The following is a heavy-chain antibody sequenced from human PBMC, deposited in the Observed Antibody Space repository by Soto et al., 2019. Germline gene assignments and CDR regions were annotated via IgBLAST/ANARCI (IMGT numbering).Heavy chain of an antibody. V-gene: IGHV3-74*01. Sequence: GGSLRLSCAASGCIFNSYWMHWVRQAPGKGLVWVSRINTDESSRSYADSVKGRFTISRDNAKNTLYLQMNSLRAEDTAVYFCARDRVPQLGYYGMDVWGQGTTVTVSS. CDR1: GCIFNSYW. CDR3: ARDRVPQLGYYGMDV. D-gene: IGHD2-2*01. J-gene: IGHJ6*02. CDR2: INTDESSR.